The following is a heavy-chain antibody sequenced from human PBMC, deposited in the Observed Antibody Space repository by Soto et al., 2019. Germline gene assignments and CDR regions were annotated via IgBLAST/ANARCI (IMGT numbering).Heavy chain of an antibody. CDR3: ARVPGP. CDR1: GASISSGGYS. V-gene: IGHV4-30-2*01. CDR2: IYHSGST. Sequence: SETLSLTCPVSGASISSGGYSWSWIRQPPGKGLEWIGYIYHSGSTYYNPSLKSRVTISVDRSKNQFSLKLSSVTAADTPVYYCARVPGPWGQGTLVTVSS. J-gene: IGHJ5*02.